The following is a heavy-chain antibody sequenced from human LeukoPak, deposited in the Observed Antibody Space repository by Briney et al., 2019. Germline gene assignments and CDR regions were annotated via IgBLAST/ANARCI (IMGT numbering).Heavy chain of an antibody. CDR1: GGSISSYY. D-gene: IGHD1-26*01. Sequence: SETLSLTCTVSGGSISSYYWSWIRQPPGKGLEWIGYIYYSGSTNYNPSLKSRVTISVDTSKNQFSLKLSSVTAADTAVYYCARLVGVGAMQVIQGAAFDIWGQGTMVTVSS. CDR3: ARLVGVGAMQVIQGAAFDI. CDR2: IYYSGST. J-gene: IGHJ3*02. V-gene: IGHV4-59*08.